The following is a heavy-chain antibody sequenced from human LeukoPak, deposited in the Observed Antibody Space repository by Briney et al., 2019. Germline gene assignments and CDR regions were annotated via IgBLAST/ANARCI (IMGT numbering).Heavy chain of an antibody. CDR1: GFTFSSYG. Sequence: PGGSLGLSCAASGFTFSSYGMHWVRQAPGKGLEWVAFIRYEGSNKYYADSVKGRFTISRDNSKNTLYLQMNSLRAEDTAVYYCAKGRRYFDWLLSLPGYWGQGTLVTVSS. V-gene: IGHV3-30*02. CDR2: IRYEGSNK. CDR3: AKGRRYFDWLLSLPGY. J-gene: IGHJ4*02. D-gene: IGHD3-9*01.